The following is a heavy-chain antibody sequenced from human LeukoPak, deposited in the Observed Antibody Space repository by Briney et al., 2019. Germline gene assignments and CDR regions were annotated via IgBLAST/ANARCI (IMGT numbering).Heavy chain of an antibody. D-gene: IGHD6-13*01. Sequence: SETLSLTCTVSGGSISSGGYYWSWIRQHPGTGLEWIGYIYYSGSTYYNPSLKSRVTISVDTSKNQFSLKLSSVTAADTAVYYCARDIGSSSTLDYWGQGTLVTVSS. CDR2: IYYSGST. J-gene: IGHJ4*02. V-gene: IGHV4-31*03. CDR1: GGSISSGGYY. CDR3: ARDIGSSSTLDY.